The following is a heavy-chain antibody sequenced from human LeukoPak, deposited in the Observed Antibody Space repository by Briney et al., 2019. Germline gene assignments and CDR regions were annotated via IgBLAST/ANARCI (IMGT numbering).Heavy chain of an antibody. CDR1: GGSISSNSYY. CDR2: IYYTGST. J-gene: IGHJ3*02. V-gene: IGHV4-39*07. CDR3: ARDGVTRSVITYAFDI. D-gene: IGHD3-22*01. Sequence: SETLSLTCTVSGGSISSNSYYWGWIRQPPGKGLEWIGNIYYTGSTYYNPSLKSRVTISVDTSKNQFSLRLSSVTAADTAVYYCARDGVTRSVITYAFDIWGQGTMVTVSS.